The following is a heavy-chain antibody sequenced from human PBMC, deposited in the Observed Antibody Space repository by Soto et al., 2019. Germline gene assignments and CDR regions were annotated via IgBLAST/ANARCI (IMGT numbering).Heavy chain of an antibody. CDR1: GFTFSNYT. Sequence: EVQLVESGGGLVQPGGSLRLSCAASGFTFSNYTMNWVRQAPGKGLEWISYISGSSSTIYYADSVKDRFTISRDNAKNSLYLQMNSLRDEDTAVYYCATEATLAYWGLGTLVTVSS. CDR3: ATEATLAY. D-gene: IGHD1-26*01. V-gene: IGHV3-48*02. CDR2: ISGSSSTI. J-gene: IGHJ4*02.